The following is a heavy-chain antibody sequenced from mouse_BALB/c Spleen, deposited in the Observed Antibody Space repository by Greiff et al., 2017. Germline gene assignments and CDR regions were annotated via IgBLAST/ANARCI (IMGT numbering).Heavy chain of an antibody. Sequence: EVKLMESGGGLVKPGGSLKLSCAASGFTFSSYAMSWVRQTPEKRLEWVASISSGGSTYYPDSVKGRFTISRDNARNILYLQMSSLRSEDTAMYYCAREGIYYYDYWGQGTTLTVSS. CDR2: ISSGGST. CDR3: AREGIYYYDY. V-gene: IGHV5-6-5*01. J-gene: IGHJ2*01. CDR1: GFTFSSYA. D-gene: IGHD1-1*01.